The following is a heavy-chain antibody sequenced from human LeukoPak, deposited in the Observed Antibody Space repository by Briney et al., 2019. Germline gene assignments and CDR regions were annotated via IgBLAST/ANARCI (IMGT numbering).Heavy chain of an antibody. Sequence: ASVKVSCKASGYTFTSYYMHWVRQAPGQGLEWMGIINPSGGSTSYAQKFQGRVTMTRDTSTSTVYVELSSLRSEDTAVYYCARDRGGYNRPIYYFDYWGQGTLVTVSS. CDR3: ARDRGGYNRPIYYFDY. CDR2: INPSGGST. J-gene: IGHJ4*02. D-gene: IGHD5-24*01. V-gene: IGHV1-46*01. CDR1: GYTFTSYY.